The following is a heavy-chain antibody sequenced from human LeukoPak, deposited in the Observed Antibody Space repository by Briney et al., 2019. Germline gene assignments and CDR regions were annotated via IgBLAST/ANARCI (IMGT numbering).Heavy chain of an antibody. V-gene: IGHV4-61*01. CDR2: IYYSGST. CDR3: ARGPAFDP. Sequence: SEALSLTCTVSGGSVSSGSYYWSWIRQPPGKGLEWIGYIYYSGSTNYNPSLKSRVTISVDTSKNQFSLKLSSVTAADTAVYYCARGPAFDPWGQGTLVTVSS. CDR1: GGSVSSGSYY. J-gene: IGHJ5*02.